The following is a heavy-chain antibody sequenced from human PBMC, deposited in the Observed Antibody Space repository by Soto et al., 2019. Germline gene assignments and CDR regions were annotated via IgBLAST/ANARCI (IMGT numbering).Heavy chain of an antibody. CDR2: INTGNGNT. CDR1: GYTFTNYA. J-gene: IGHJ4*02. Sequence: ASVKVSCKASGYTFTNYAMHWVRQAPGQRLEWMGWINTGNGNTKFSQKFQGRVTITRDTSASTAYMELSSLRSEDTAVYYCAREWFTYYFDYWGQGTLVTVSS. D-gene: IGHD3-22*01. CDR3: AREWFTYYFDY. V-gene: IGHV1-3*04.